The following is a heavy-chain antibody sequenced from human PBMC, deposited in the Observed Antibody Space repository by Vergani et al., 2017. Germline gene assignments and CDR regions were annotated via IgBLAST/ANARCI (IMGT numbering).Heavy chain of an antibody. D-gene: IGHD3-3*01. CDR1: GGTFSSYA. Sequence: QVQLVQSGAEVKKPGSSVKVSCKASGGTFSSYAISWVRQAPGQGLEWMGGIIPIFGTANYAQKFQGRVTITADESTSTAYMELSSLRSEDTAVYYCAGSNGTAIFEAGGIYYYYYYMGGWGKGTTVTVSS. CDR3: AGSNGTAIFEAGGIYYYYYYMGG. CDR2: IIPIFGTA. J-gene: IGHJ6*03. V-gene: IGHV1-69*01.